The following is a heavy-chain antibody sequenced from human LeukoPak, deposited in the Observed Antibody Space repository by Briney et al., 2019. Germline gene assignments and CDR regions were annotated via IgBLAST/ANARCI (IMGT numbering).Heavy chain of an antibody. J-gene: IGHJ4*02. Sequence: SETLSLTCTVSGGSISSYYWSWIRQPPGKGLEWIGYIYYSGSTNYNPSLTSRVAISVDTSKNQFSLKVSSVTAADTAVYYCASGGPYSGYIYWGQGTLVTVSS. CDR3: ASGGPYSGYIY. CDR2: IYYSGST. CDR1: GGSISSYY. V-gene: IGHV4-59*01. D-gene: IGHD5-12*01.